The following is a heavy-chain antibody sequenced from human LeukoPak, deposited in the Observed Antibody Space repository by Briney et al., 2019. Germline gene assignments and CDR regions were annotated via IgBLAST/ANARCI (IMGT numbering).Heavy chain of an antibody. Sequence: GGSLRLSCAASGFTFSNAWMSWVRQAPGKGLEWVGRIKSKTDGGTTDYAAPVKGRFTISRDDSKNTLYLQMNSLKTEDTAVYYCTTYDILTGFDAFDIRGQGTMVTVSS. CDR3: TTYDILTGFDAFDI. V-gene: IGHV3-15*01. CDR1: GFTFSNAW. D-gene: IGHD3-9*01. CDR2: IKSKTDGGTT. J-gene: IGHJ3*02.